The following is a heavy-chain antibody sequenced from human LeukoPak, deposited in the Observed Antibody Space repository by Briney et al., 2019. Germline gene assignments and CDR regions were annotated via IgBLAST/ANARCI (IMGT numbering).Heavy chain of an antibody. CDR2: ISYGGSNK. Sequence: HAGTSLRLSCAASGFTLSNYAMHWVRQAPGKGLVWVALISYGGSNKYYADSVKGRFTISRDNSKNTLYLQMNSLRPEDTAVYYCARENYGEHYFDYWGQGTLVTVSS. CDR3: ARENYGEHYFDY. J-gene: IGHJ4*02. V-gene: IGHV3-30-3*01. D-gene: IGHD4-17*01. CDR1: GFTLSNYA.